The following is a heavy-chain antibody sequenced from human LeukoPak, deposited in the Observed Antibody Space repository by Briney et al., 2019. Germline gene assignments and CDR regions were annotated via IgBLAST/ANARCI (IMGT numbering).Heavy chain of an antibody. D-gene: IGHD3-3*01. CDR3: ARTVVIIHRYYFDY. V-gene: IGHV4-31*03. CDR2: IYYSGST. CDR1: GGSVSSGGYY. J-gene: IGHJ4*02. Sequence: SQTLSLTCTVSGGSVSSGGYYWSWIRQHPGKGLEWIGYIYYSGSTYYNPSLKSRVTISVDTSKNQFSLKLSSVTAADTAVYYCARTVVIIHRYYFDYWGRGTLVTVSS.